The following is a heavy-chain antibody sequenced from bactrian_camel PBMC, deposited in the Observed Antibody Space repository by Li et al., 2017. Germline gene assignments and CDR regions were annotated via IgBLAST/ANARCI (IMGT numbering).Heavy chain of an antibody. D-gene: IGHD7*01. Sequence: HVQLVESGGGSVRDGGSLTLSCEVKHTSTSRGVCMGWFRQAPGGERERVASIDDAGRTLYADSVKDRFTISLDRRKITLHLQMNSLKLEDTAMYYCAASSRLTGLSLTPGTYNYWGQGTQVTVS. CDR3: AASSRLTGLSLTPGTYNY. J-gene: IGHJ4*01. CDR2: IDDAGRT. V-gene: IGHV3S55*01. CDR1: TSTSRGV.